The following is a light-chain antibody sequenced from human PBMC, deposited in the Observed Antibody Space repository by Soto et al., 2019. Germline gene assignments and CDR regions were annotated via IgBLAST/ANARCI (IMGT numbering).Light chain of an antibody. CDR1: SSDVGGYNY. CDR3: SSYTSSSLVV. CDR2: DVS. J-gene: IGLJ2*01. V-gene: IGLV2-14*01. Sequence: QSALTQPASVSGSPGQSITISCTGTSSDVGGYNYVSWYQQHPGKAPKLMIYDVSNRPSGVSNRFSGSKSGNTASLTISGLQADDEADYYCSSYTSSSLVVFGGGTKVTVL.